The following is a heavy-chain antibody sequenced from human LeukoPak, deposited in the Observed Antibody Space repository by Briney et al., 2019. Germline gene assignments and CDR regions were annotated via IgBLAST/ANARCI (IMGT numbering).Heavy chain of an antibody. Sequence: PSETLSLTCTVSGASISTYYWSWARQSPGKGLEWIGYIYYTGSTNYNPSLKSRVTMSVDTSKNQFSLNLRSVTAADTAVYYCARDPHRAFDIWGQGTMVTVSS. V-gene: IGHV4-59*01. CDR1: GASISTYY. CDR3: ARDPHRAFDI. CDR2: IYYTGST. J-gene: IGHJ3*02.